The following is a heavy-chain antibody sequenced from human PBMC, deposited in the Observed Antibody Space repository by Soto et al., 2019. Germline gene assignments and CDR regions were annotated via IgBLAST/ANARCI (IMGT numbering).Heavy chain of an antibody. J-gene: IGHJ4*02. Sequence: QVQLQESGPGLVKPSETLSLTCTVSGGSIINYYWSWIRQPPGKGLEWIGYIYDDGSTDYNHSLKSRVTMVVVTPKNQFSLNLRFVTAADTAVYYCARHRSGTFSAGYFGSWGQGTLVTVSS. CDR2: IYDDGST. CDR3: ARHRSGTFSAGYFGS. D-gene: IGHD1-26*01. V-gene: IGHV4-59*08. CDR1: GGSIINYY.